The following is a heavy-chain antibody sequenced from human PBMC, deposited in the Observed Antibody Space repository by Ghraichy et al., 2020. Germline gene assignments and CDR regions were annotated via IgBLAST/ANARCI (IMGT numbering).Heavy chain of an antibody. CDR2: ISYDGNNK. CDR1: GFTFSYYT. J-gene: IGHJ4*02. D-gene: IGHD3-22*01. Sequence: GGSLRLSCAASGFTFSYYTIHWVRQAPGKGLEWVAVISYDGNNKYYADSVKGRFTISRANPKNTLFLQMNSLRAEDTAVYYCARADYSDSSGYYFDFWGQGTLVTVSS. CDR3: ARADYSDSSGYYFDF. V-gene: IGHV3-30*04.